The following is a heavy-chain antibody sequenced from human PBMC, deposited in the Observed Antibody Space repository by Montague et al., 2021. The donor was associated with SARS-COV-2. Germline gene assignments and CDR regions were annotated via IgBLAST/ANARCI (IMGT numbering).Heavy chain of an antibody. CDR3: ARAPHCAGGTCYSFDYYGMDV. J-gene: IGHJ6*02. CDR1: GFIFSNYW. CDR2: IKTDGSYT. D-gene: IGHD2-15*01. V-gene: IGHV3-74*01. Sequence: SLRLSCAASGFIFSNYWWHWVRQVPGKGLVWVSRIKTDGSYTTYADSVKGRFTISRDNVKNTVYQQMNSLRVEDTGVYYCARAPHCAGGTCYSFDYYGMDVWGRGSTVTVSS.